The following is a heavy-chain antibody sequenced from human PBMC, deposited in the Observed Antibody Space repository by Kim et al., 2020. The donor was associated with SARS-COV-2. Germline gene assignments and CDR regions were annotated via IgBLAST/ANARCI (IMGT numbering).Heavy chain of an antibody. CDR2: ISSSSSTI. CDR3: ARASIAAAGRGNFDC. V-gene: IGHV3-48*04. J-gene: IGHJ4*01. Sequence: GGSLRLSCAASGGTFSSYSMNWVRQAPGKGLEWVAYISSSSSTIYYADSVKGRFTISRDNAKNSLYLQMNSLSAEDTAVYYCARASIAAAGRGNFDCWG. CDR1: GGTFSSYS. D-gene: IGHD6-13*01.